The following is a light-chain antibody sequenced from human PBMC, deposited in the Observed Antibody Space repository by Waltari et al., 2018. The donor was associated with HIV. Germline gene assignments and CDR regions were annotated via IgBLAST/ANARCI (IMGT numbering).Light chain of an antibody. J-gene: IGKJ5*01. V-gene: IGKV3-11*01. CDR2: DAS. CDR1: PTVSNY. Sequence: EIVLPQPPATLSLSPGATAPLSCRASPTVSNYLARYHQKPGQAPRIRIYDASDRATGIPARFSGSGSGTDFTLTISSLEPEDFAVYYCQQRNNWPPSITFGQGTRLEIK. CDR3: QQRNNWPPSIT.